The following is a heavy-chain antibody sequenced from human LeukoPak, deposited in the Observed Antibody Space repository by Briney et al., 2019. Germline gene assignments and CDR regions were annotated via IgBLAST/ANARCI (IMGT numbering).Heavy chain of an antibody. J-gene: IGHJ6*02. D-gene: IGHD1-1*01. CDR2: IYYSGST. V-gene: IGHV4-31*03. CDR3: ARDFTGTTPYYYYGMDV. Sequence: SQTLSLTCTVSGGSISSGGYYWSWIRQPPGKGLEWIGYIYYSGSTYYNPSLKSRVTISVDTSKNQFSLKLSSVTAADTAVYYCARDFTGTTPYYYYGMDVWGQGTTVTVSS. CDR1: GGSISSGGYY.